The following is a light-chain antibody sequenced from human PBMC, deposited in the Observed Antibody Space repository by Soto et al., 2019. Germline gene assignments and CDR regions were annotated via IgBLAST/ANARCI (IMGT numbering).Light chain of an antibody. Sequence: EIVMTQSPATLSLSPGERATLSCRASQSVYSNLAWYQQKPGQTPRLLTYESSTRATGIPARFSGGGSGTEFTLTISSLQSEDFADYFCQQYQSWPLTFGGGTKVEIK. CDR2: ESS. CDR1: QSVYSN. V-gene: IGKV3-15*01. CDR3: QQYQSWPLT. J-gene: IGKJ4*01.